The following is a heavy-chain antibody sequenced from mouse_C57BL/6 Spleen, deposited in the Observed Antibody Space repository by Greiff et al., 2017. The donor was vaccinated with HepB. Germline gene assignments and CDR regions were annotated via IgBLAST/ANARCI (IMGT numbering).Heavy chain of an antibody. Sequence: VQLKQSGPELVKPGASVKMSCKASGYTFTDYNMHWVKQSHGKSLEWIGYINPNNGGTSYNQKFKGKATLTVNKSSSTAYMELRSLTSEDSAVYYCARPLYDGYYDYWGQGTTLTVSS. CDR3: ARPLYDGYYDY. J-gene: IGHJ2*01. CDR2: INPNNGGT. CDR1: GYTFTDYN. D-gene: IGHD2-3*01. V-gene: IGHV1-22*01.